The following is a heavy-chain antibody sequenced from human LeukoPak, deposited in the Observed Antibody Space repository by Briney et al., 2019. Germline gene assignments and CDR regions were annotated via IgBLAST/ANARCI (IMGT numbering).Heavy chain of an antibody. Sequence: GGSLRPSCAASGFTFSSYGMHWVRQAPGKGLEWVAVISYDGSNKYYADSVKGRFTISRDNSKNTLYLQMNSLRAEDTAVYYCAKEPLAKYYFDYWGQGTLVTVSS. CDR1: GFTFSSYG. V-gene: IGHV3-30*18. J-gene: IGHJ4*02. CDR2: ISYDGSNK. CDR3: AKEPLAKYYFDY. D-gene: IGHD6-13*01.